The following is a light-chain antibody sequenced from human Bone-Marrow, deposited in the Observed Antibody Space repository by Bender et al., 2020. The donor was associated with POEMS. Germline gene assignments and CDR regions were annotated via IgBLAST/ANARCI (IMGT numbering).Light chain of an antibody. CDR1: SSDVGAYNY. Sequence: QSALTQPPSVSGSPGQSVTISCTGTSSDVGAYNYVSWYQQHPGKAPKLMIYEVSKRPSGVPDRFSGSKSGNTASLTVSGLQAEDEADYYCSSNTGSNIYVFGTGTKVTVL. CDR2: EVS. V-gene: IGLV2-8*01. CDR3: SSNTGSNIYV. J-gene: IGLJ1*01.